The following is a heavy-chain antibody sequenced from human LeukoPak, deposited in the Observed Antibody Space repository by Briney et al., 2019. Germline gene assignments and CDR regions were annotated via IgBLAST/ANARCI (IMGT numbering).Heavy chain of an antibody. CDR2: IYYSGST. CDR3: ARDYVDGYNYGFDY. D-gene: IGHD5-24*01. CDR1: GGSISSSYYY. Sequence: SETLSLTCTVSGGSISSSYYYWGWIRQPPGKGLEWIGSIYYSGSTYYNPSLKSRVTISVDTSKNQFSLKLRSVTAADTAVYYCARDYVDGYNYGFDYWGQGTLVTVSS. J-gene: IGHJ4*02. V-gene: IGHV4-39*02.